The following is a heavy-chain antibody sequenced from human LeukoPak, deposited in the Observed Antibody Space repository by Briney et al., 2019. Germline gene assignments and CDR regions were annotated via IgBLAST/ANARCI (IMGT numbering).Heavy chain of an antibody. CDR3: ARGRYGGNSGFFDY. CDR1: GGSISSYY. D-gene: IGHD4-23*01. V-gene: IGHV4-59*01. Sequence: SETLSPTCTVSGGSISSYYWSWIRQPPGKGLEWIGHIYHSGSTNDNPSLKSRVTISVDTSKNQFSLKLSSVTAADTAVYYCARGRYGGNSGFFDYWGQGTLVTVSS. CDR2: IYHSGST. J-gene: IGHJ4*02.